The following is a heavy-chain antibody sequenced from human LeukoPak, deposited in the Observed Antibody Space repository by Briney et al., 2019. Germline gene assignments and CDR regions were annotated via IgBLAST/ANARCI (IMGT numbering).Heavy chain of an antibody. J-gene: IGHJ6*04. CDR2: IYHSGST. D-gene: IGHD3-10*01. Sequence: SGTLSLTCAVSGGSISSSNWWSWVRQPPGKGLEWIGEIYHSGSTNYNPSLKSRVTISVDNSKKQFALKLSAGTSAATRACYCARSLTMVRGVSNYYYYGMDVWGKGTTVTVSS. CDR1: GGSISSSNW. V-gene: IGHV4-4*02. CDR3: ARSLTMVRGVSNYYYYGMDV.